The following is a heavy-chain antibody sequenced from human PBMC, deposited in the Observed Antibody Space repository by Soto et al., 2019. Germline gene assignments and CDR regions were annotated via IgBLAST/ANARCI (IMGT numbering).Heavy chain of an antibody. CDR3: AIERELRKKYCFDY. CDR2: IIPICGTA. V-gene: IGHV1-69*06. Sequence: QVQLVQSGAEVKKPGSSVKVSCKASGGTFSSYAISWVRQAPGQGLEWMGGIIPICGTANYAQKFQGRVTMTADKSTSTAYMELSSLRSEDTAVYYCAIERELRKKYCFDYWGQGTLVTVSS. CDR1: GGTFSSYA. D-gene: IGHD1-26*01. J-gene: IGHJ4*02.